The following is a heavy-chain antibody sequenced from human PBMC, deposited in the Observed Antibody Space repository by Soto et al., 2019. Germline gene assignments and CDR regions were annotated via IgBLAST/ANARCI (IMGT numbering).Heavy chain of an antibody. CDR3: AREYGYYDSSGYHSDAFDI. CDR2: IWYDGSNK. V-gene: IGHV3-33*01. CDR1: GFTFSSYG. D-gene: IGHD3-22*01. Sequence: PGGSLRLSCAASGFTFSSYGMHWVRQAPGKGLEWVAVIWYDGSNKYYADSVKGRFTISRDNSKKTLYLQMNSLRAEDTAEYYCAREYGYYDSSGYHSDAFDIWGQGTMVTVSS. J-gene: IGHJ3*02.